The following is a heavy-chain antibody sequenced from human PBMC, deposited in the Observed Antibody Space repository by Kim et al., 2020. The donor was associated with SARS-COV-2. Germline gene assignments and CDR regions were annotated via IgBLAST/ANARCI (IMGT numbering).Heavy chain of an antibody. D-gene: IGHD1-1*01. CDR1: GFTFSGSA. V-gene: IGHV3-73*01. CDR2: IRLKAKNYGT. J-gene: IGHJ4*02. CDR3: TRDGPVGGTLDFDY. Sequence: GGSLRLSCAASGFTFSGSAIHWVRQASGKGLEWVCRIRLKAKNYGTDYAASVKGRFTISRDESKSMAYLQMNSLKTENTAVYYCTRDGPVGGTLDFDYWGQGTLVIVSS.